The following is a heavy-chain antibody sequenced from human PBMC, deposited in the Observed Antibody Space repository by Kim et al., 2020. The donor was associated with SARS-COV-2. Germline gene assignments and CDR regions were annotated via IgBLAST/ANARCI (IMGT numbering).Heavy chain of an antibody. CDR2: IYYSGST. Sequence: SETLSLTCTVSGDSISSSRYYWGWIRQPPGKGLEWIGTIYYSGSTDYNPSLKSRVTISVDTSKNQFSLRLSSVTAADTAVYYCARPERKLRHDPFDIWGQGTMVTVSS. CDR1: GDSISSSRYY. J-gene: IGHJ3*02. V-gene: IGHV4-39*01. CDR3: ARPERKLRHDPFDI. D-gene: IGHD1-26*01.